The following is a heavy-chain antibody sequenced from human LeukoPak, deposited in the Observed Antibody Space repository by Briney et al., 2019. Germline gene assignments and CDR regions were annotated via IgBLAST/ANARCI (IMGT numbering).Heavy chain of an antibody. CDR3: THPWAAVAGPN. CDR1: GVTFSSYA. D-gene: IGHD6-19*01. V-gene: IGHV3-23*01. Sequence: PGGSLRLSCAASGVTFSSYAMSWVRQAPGKGLEWVSAISGSGGSTYYADSVKGRFTISRDNSKNTLYLQMNSLRAEDTAVYYCTHPWAAVAGPNWGQGTLVTVSS. CDR2: ISGSGGST. J-gene: IGHJ4*02.